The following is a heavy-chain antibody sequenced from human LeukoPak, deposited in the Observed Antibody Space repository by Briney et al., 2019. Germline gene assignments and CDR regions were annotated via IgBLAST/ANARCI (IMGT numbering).Heavy chain of an antibody. J-gene: IGHJ4*02. V-gene: IGHV3-30-3*01. D-gene: IGHD3-22*01. CDR2: ISYDGSNK. CDR3: AKDSNYYDSSGYQDL. Sequence: GGSLRLSCAASGFTFSSYAMHWVRQAPGKGLEWVAVISYDGSNKYYADSVKGWFTISRDNSKNTLYLQMNSLRAEDTAVYYCAKDSNYYDSSGYQDLWGQGTLVTVSS. CDR1: GFTFSSYA.